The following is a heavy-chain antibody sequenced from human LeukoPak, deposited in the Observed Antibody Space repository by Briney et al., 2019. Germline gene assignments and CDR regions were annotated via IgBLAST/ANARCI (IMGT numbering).Heavy chain of an antibody. Sequence: GRSLRLSCAASGFTFSSYAMHWVRQAPGKGLEWVAVISYDGSNKYYADSVKGRFTISRDNAKNSLYLQMNGLRAEDTAVYYCARTNLVRGNYFDYWGQGTLVTVSS. CDR2: ISYDGSNK. J-gene: IGHJ4*02. CDR3: ARTNLVRGNYFDY. D-gene: IGHD3-10*01. V-gene: IGHV3-30*04. CDR1: GFTFSSYA.